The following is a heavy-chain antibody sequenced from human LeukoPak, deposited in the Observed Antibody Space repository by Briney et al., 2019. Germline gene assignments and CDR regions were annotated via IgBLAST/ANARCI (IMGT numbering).Heavy chain of an antibody. V-gene: IGHV3-21*01. CDR1: GFTFSSYS. Sequence: GGSLRLSCAASGFTFSSYSMNWVRQAPGKGLEWVSSISSSSSYIYYANSVKGRFTISRDNAKNSLYLQMNSLRAEDTAVYYCARDDRPGYSGSPWYYYYMDVWGKGTTVTVSS. CDR3: ARDDRPGYSGSPWYYYYMDV. D-gene: IGHD1-26*01. J-gene: IGHJ6*03. CDR2: ISSSSSYI.